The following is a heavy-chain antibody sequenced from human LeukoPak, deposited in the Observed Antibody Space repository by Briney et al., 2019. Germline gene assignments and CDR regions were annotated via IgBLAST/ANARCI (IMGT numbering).Heavy chain of an antibody. Sequence: PSETLSLTCTVSGGSISSGSYYWSWIRQPAGKGLEWIGRIYTSGSTNYNPSLKSRVTISVDTSKNQFSLKLSSVTAADTAVYYCARDRGKDWYFDLWGRGTLVTVSS. V-gene: IGHV4-61*02. CDR2: IYTSGST. J-gene: IGHJ2*01. CDR3: ARDRGKDWYFDL. CDR1: GGSISSGSYY. D-gene: IGHD3-10*01.